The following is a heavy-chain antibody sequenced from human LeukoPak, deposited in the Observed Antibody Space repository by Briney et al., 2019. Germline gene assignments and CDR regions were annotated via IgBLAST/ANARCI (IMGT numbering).Heavy chain of an antibody. CDR2: ISYDGSNK. V-gene: IGHV3-30-3*01. J-gene: IGHJ4*02. CDR1: GFTFSSYA. CDR3: AREPQWALLPVVFYFDY. Sequence: GGSLRLSCAASGFTFSSYAMHWVRQAPGKGLEWVAVISYDGSNKYYADSVKGHSKNTLYLKMNSLRAEDTAVYYCAREPQWALLPVVFYFDYWGQGTLVTVSS. D-gene: IGHD1-26*01.